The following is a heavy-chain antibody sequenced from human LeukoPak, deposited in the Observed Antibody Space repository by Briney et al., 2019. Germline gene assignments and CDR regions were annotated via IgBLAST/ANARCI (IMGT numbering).Heavy chain of an antibody. D-gene: IGHD4-17*01. CDR1: GFTFSSYG. J-gene: IGHJ6*02. CDR2: IWYDGSNK. Sequence: PGRSLRLSCAASGFTFSSYGMHCVRQAPGKGLEWVAVIWYDGSNKYYADSVKGRFTISRDNSKNTLYLQMNSLRAEDTAVYYCAREGTTDDNYYGMDVWGQGTTVTVSS. V-gene: IGHV3-33*01. CDR3: AREGTTDDNYYGMDV.